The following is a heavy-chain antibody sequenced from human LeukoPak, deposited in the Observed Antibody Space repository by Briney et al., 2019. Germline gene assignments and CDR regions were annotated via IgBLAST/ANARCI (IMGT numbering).Heavy chain of an antibody. Sequence: GGSLRLSCAASGFTFSSYGMHWVRQAPGKGLEWVAVIWYGGSNKYYADSVKGRFTISRDNSKNTLYLQMNSLRAEDTAVYYCAKAFIAIIAAAGTDWFDPWGQGTLVTVSS. CDR1: GFTFSSYG. J-gene: IGHJ5*02. D-gene: IGHD6-13*01. CDR2: IWYGGSNK. V-gene: IGHV3-33*06. CDR3: AKAFIAIIAAAGTDWFDP.